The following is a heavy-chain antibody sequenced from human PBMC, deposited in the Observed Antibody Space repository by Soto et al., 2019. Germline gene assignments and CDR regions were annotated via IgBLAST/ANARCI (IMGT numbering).Heavy chain of an antibody. J-gene: IGHJ4*02. Sequence: WGSLRFSCASSGFTFSCYAMSWVRQAPGKGLEWVSAISGSGGSTYYADPVKGRFTISRDNSKNTLYLQINSLRAEDTAVYYCAQDQYPTGKTTFGWNYWGQGTMVTVSS. CDR3: AQDQYPTGKTTFGWNY. D-gene: IGHD1-1*01. CDR2: ISGSGGST. CDR1: GFTFSCYA. V-gene: IGHV3-23*01.